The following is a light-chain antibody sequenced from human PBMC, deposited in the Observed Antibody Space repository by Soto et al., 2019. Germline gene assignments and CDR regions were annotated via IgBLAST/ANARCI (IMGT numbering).Light chain of an antibody. CDR1: QSIGTS. CDR2: AAS. J-gene: IGKJ2*01. V-gene: IGKV1-39*01. CDR3: QHSSSTPYT. Sequence: DIQMTQSPSSLSAFVGDRVTLTCRASQSIGTSLNWYQQKPGKAPQLLIFAASSLQSAVPSRFSGSGSGTDFTLTISSLQPADFATYYCQHSSSTPYTFGQGTKLQIK.